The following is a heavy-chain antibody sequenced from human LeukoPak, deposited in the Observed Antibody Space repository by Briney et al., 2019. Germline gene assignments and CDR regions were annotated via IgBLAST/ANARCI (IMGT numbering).Heavy chain of an antibody. Sequence: SETLSLTCTVSGDSISTYYWSWIRQPPGKGLEWIGYLYYAGSTNYNPSLKSRVTISVDRSKKQFSLKVSSVTAADTAVYYCAGGPTSSFDYWGQGTLVTVSS. CDR1: GDSISTYY. V-gene: IGHV4-59*08. CDR3: AGGPTSSFDY. D-gene: IGHD2-2*01. CDR2: LYYAGST. J-gene: IGHJ4*02.